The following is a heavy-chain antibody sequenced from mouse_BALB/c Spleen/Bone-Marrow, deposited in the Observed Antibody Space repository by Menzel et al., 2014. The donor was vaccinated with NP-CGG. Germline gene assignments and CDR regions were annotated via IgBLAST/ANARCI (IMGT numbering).Heavy chain of an antibody. Sequence: VKVVESGAGLVKPGASVKLSCKASGYTLTEYIIHWVKQRSGQGLEWIGWFYPGSGSIKYNEKFKDKATLTADKSSSTVYMERSRLTSEDSAVYFCARHEGGGYFDYWGQGTTLTVSS. CDR2: FYPGSGSI. CDR1: GYTLTEYI. V-gene: IGHV1-62-2*01. CDR3: ARHEGGGYFDY. D-gene: IGHD1-1*02. J-gene: IGHJ2*01.